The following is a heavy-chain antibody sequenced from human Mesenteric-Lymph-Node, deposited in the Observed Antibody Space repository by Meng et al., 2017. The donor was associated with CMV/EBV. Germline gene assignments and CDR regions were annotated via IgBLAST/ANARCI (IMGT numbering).Heavy chain of an antibody. CDR2: ISSNGGST. Sequence: GESLKISCAASGFTFSSYAMHWVRQAPGKGLEYVSAISSNGGSTYYADSVKGRFTISRDNSKNTLYLQMGSLRAEDMAVYYCARGKQQLVDYWGQGTLVTVSS. D-gene: IGHD6-6*01. J-gene: IGHJ4*02. CDR3: ARGKQQLVDY. CDR1: GFTFSSYA. V-gene: IGHV3-64*02.